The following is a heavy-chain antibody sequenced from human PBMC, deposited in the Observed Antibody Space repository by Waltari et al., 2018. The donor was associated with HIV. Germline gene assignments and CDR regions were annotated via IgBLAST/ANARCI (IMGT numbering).Heavy chain of an antibody. CDR1: GFTFSSYS. V-gene: IGHV3-21*01. CDR3: ARGITGTPPGPWGDY. D-gene: IGHD1-20*01. CDR2: ISTTSSYI. Sequence: EVQLVESGGGLVKPGGSLRLSCAASGFTFSSYSMNWVRQAPGKGLEWVSSISTTSSYIYYADSVRGRFTISRDNAKNSLYLQMNSLRAEDTAVYYCARGITGTPPGPWGDYWGQGTLVTVSS. J-gene: IGHJ4*02.